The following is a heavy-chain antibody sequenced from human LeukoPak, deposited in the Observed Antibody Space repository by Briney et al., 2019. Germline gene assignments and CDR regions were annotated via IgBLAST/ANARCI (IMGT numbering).Heavy chain of an antibody. V-gene: IGHV3-15*01. CDR3: TTRNPRGIWYFDY. J-gene: IGHJ4*02. CDR1: GFTFSNAW. Sequence: PGGSLRLSCAASGFTFSNAWMSWVRQAPGKGLEWVGRIKSKTDGGTTDYAAPVKGRFTISRDDSKNTLYLQMNSLKTEDTAVYYCTTRNPRGIWYFDYWGQGTLVTVSS. D-gene: IGHD1-14*01. CDR2: IKSKTDGGTT.